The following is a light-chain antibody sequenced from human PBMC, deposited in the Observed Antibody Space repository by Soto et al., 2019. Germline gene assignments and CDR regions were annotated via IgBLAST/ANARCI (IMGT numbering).Light chain of an antibody. Sequence: EVVMTQSPATLSVSPGEGATLSCRASQSVRSNLTWYRQQPGQAPRLLIYDASTRATGVPARFSGSGSGRECTLTISSLQSEDFAVYYCQHYNSWPLTFGGGTRVEIK. CDR1: QSVRSN. CDR2: DAS. CDR3: QHYNSWPLT. J-gene: IGKJ4*01. V-gene: IGKV3-15*01.